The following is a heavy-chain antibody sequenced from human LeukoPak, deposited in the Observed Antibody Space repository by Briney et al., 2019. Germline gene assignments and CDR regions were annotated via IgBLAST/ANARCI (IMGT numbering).Heavy chain of an antibody. D-gene: IGHD2-2*01. Sequence: PGGSLRLSCAASGFTFSSYGMHWVRQAPGKGLEWVAVISYDGSNKYYADSVKGRFTISRDNSKNTLYLQMNSLRADDTAVYYCARSRKGYQLLSTNRDYYYMDVWGKGTTVTLSS. CDR2: ISYDGSNK. CDR1: GFTFSSYG. V-gene: IGHV3-30*03. CDR3: ARSRKGYQLLSTNRDYYYMDV. J-gene: IGHJ6*03.